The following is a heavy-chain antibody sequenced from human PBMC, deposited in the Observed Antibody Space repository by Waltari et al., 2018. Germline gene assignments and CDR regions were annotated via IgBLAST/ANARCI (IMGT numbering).Heavy chain of an antibody. D-gene: IGHD3-3*01. CDR3: ARGGFLEWLGDWYFDL. J-gene: IGHJ2*01. V-gene: IGHV4-4*07. CDR2: IYTSGST. Sequence: QVQLQESGPGLVKPSETLSLTCTVSGGSISSYYWSWIRQPAGKGLEWIGRIYTSGSTNYNPSLRSRVTMSVDTSKNQFSLKLSSVTAADTAVYYCARGGFLEWLGDWYFDLWGRGTLVTVSS. CDR1: GGSISSYY.